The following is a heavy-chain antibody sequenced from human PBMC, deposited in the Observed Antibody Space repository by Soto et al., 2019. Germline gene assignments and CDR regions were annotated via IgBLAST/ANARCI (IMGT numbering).Heavy chain of an antibody. Sequence: GASVKVCCKASGGTISSYAISWVRQAPGQGLEWMGGIIPIFGTANYAQKFQGRVTMTRDTSISTAYMELSRLRSDDTAVYYCAREYCSGGSCYDFDYWGQGTLVTVSS. J-gene: IGHJ4*02. CDR1: GGTISSYA. V-gene: IGHV1-69*05. D-gene: IGHD2-15*01. CDR3: AREYCSGGSCYDFDY. CDR2: IIPIFGTA.